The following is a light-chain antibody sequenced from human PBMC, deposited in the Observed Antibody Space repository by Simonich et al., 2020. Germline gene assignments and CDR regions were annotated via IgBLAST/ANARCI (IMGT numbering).Light chain of an antibody. CDR1: VLAKKY. J-gene: IGLJ2*01. V-gene: IGLV3-27*01. CDR3: QSADSSGTYKVV. Sequence: SYELTQPSSVSVSPGQTARITCSGDVLAKKYARWFQQKPGQAPVLVIYKDSEQPSGIPERFSGSSSGTTVTLTISGAQAEDEADYYCQSADSSGTYKVVFGGGTKLTVL. CDR2: KDS.